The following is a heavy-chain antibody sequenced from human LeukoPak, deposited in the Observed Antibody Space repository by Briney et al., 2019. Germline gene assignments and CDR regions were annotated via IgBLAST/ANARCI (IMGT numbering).Heavy chain of an antibody. V-gene: IGHV4-39*01. CDR2: IYYSGST. J-gene: IGHJ4*02. CDR3: ARHVRRDGYNHFDY. CDR1: GGSISSSSYY. Sequence: SETLSLTCTVSGGSISSSSYYWGWIRQPPGKGLEWIGSIYYSGSTYYNPSLKSRVTISVDTSKNQSSLKLSSVTAADTAVYYCARHVRRDGYNHFDYWGQGTLVTVSS. D-gene: IGHD5-24*01.